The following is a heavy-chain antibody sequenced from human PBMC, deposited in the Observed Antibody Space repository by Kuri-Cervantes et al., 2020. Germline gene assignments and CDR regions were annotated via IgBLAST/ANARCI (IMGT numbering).Heavy chain of an antibody. CDR3: ARDISDY. V-gene: IGHV3-30*03. CDR2: ISYDGSNK. Sequence: GGSLRLSCAASGFLFSSYSMNWVRQAPGKGLEWVAVISYDGSNKYYADSVKGRFTISRDNSKNTLYLQMNSLRAEDTAVYYCARDISDYWGQGTLVTISS. J-gene: IGHJ4*02. CDR1: GFLFSSYS.